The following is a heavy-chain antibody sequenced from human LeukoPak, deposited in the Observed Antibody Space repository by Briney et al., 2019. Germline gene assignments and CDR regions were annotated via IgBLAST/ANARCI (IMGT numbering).Heavy chain of an antibody. D-gene: IGHD1-26*01. Sequence: GGSLRLSCAASGFTFSSYDMHWVRQAPGKGLEWVAVISYDGSNKYYADSVKGRFTISRDNSKNTLYLQMNSLRAEDTAVYYCARGEWELPSDYWGQGTLVTVSS. CDR1: GFTFSSYD. CDR3: ARGEWELPSDY. J-gene: IGHJ4*02. CDR2: ISYDGSNK. V-gene: IGHV3-30-3*01.